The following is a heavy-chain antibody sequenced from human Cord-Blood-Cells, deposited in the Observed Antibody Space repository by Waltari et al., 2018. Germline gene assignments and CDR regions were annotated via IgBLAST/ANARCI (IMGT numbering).Heavy chain of an antibody. CDR2: IYPGDSDT. CDR1: GYSFTIYW. D-gene: IGHD6-13*01. Sequence: EVQLVQSGAEVKTPGDSRKISCQASGYSFTIYWIRCVRKLLGKGLEWMGIIYPGDSDTRYRPSFQGQVTISADKSVSTAYLQWSSLKASDTAMYYCARHSYSSSWYWYFDLWGRGTLVTVSS. V-gene: IGHV5-51*01. J-gene: IGHJ2*01. CDR3: ARHSYSSSWYWYFDL.